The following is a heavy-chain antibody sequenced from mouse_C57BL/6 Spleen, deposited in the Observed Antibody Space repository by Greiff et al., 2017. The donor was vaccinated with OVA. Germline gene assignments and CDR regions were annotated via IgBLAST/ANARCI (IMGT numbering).Heavy chain of an antibody. CDR2: INPNYGTT. V-gene: IGHV1-39*01. J-gene: IGHJ4*01. CDR1: GYSFTDYN. D-gene: IGHD1-1*01. CDR3: ARRFITTVVGDYYAMDY. Sequence: VQLQQSGPELVKPGASVKISCKASGYSFTDYNMNWVKQSNGKSLEWIGVINPNYGTTSYNQKFKGKATLTVDQSSSTAYMQLNSLTSEDSAVYYCARRFITTVVGDYYAMDYWGQGTSVTVSS.